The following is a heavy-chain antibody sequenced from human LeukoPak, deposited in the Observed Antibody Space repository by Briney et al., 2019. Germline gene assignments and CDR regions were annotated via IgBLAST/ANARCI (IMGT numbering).Heavy chain of an antibody. Sequence: GASVKVSCKASGYTFTGYYMHWVRQAPGQGLEWMGWINPNSGGTNYAQKFEGRVTMTRDTSISTAYMELSRLRSDDTAVYYCAREPIAVAAIDYWGQGTLVTVSS. V-gene: IGHV1-2*02. CDR2: INPNSGGT. D-gene: IGHD6-19*01. CDR3: AREPIAVAAIDY. CDR1: GYTFTGYY. J-gene: IGHJ4*02.